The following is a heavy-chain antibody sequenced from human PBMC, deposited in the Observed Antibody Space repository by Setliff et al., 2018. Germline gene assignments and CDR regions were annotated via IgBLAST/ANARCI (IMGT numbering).Heavy chain of an antibody. J-gene: IGHJ6*03. D-gene: IGHD3-16*02. CDR3: ARLHYDYVWGSYRTSDYYYYYYMDV. Sequence: KTSETLSLTCTVSGGSISSSSYYWGWIRQPPGKGPEWIGSIYYSGSTYYNPSLKSRVTISVDTSKNQFSLKLSSVTAADTAVYYCARLHYDYVWGSYRTSDYYYYYYMDVWGKGTTVTVSS. V-gene: IGHV4-39*01. CDR1: GGSISSSSYY. CDR2: IYYSGST.